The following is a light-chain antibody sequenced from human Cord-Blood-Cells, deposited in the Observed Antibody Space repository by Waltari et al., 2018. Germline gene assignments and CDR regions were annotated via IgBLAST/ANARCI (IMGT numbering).Light chain of an antibody. CDR2: YVS. CDR1: SRDVGGYNY. Sequence: QSALTQPASVSGSPGQSITISCTGTSRDVGGYNYVSWYQRHPGKAPKLMIYYVSNRPSGVSNRFSGSKSGNTASLTISGLQAEDEADYYCSSYTSSSTYVFGTGTKVTVL. V-gene: IGLV2-14*01. J-gene: IGLJ1*01. CDR3: SSYTSSSTYV.